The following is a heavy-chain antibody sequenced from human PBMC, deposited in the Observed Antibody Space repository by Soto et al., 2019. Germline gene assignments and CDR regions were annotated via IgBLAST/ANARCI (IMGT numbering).Heavy chain of an antibody. D-gene: IGHD3-22*01. J-gene: IGHJ4*02. CDR3: ARGGDYYDSSGTIDY. Sequence: SSETLSLTCAVSGGSISSGGYSWSWIRQPPGKGLEWIGYIYHSGSTYYNPSLKSRVTISVDRSKNQFSLKLSSVTAADTAVYYCARGGDYYDSSGTIDYSGQGTLVTVSS. CDR1: GGSISSGGYS. CDR2: IYHSGST. V-gene: IGHV4-30-2*01.